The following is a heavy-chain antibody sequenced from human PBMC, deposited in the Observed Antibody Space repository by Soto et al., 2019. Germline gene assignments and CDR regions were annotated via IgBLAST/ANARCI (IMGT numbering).Heavy chain of an antibody. D-gene: IGHD3-9*01. CDR2: IYYSGST. Sequence: NPSETLSLTCTVAGGSISSYYWSWIRQPPGKGLEWIGCIYYSGSTNYNPSLKSRVTISVDTSKNQFSLKLSSVTAADTAVYYCERDSRHNDILTGYWVWGQGTLVTVSS. CDR1: GGSISSYY. CDR3: ERDSRHNDILTGYWV. J-gene: IGHJ4*02. V-gene: IGHV4-59*01.